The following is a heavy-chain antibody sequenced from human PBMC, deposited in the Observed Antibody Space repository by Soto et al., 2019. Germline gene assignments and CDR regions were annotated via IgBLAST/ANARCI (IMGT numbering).Heavy chain of an antibody. J-gene: IGHJ4*02. Sequence: SVKVSCKASGGTLSSYSISWVRQAPGQGLEWMGRIIPIVDIATYAQKLEGRVTITADKSTSTAYMELSSLRSEDTAVYYCARVTAVAGNYFDYWGQGPQVTVSS. CDR2: IIPIVDIA. CDR1: GGTLSSYS. D-gene: IGHD6-19*01. CDR3: ARVTAVAGNYFDY. V-gene: IGHV1-69*02.